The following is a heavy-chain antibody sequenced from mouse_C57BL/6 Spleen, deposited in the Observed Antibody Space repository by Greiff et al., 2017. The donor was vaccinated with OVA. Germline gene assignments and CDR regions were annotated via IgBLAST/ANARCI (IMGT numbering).Heavy chain of an antibody. J-gene: IGHJ4*01. V-gene: IGHV1-64*01. Sequence: VQLQQPGAELVKPGASVKLSCKASGYTFTSYWMHWVKQRPGRGLEWIGMIHPNSGSTNYNEKFKSKATLTVDKSSSTAYMQLSSLTSEDSAVYYCARGTDYYAMDYWGQGTSVTVSS. CDR1: GYTFTSYW. CDR2: IHPNSGST. D-gene: IGHD3-3*01. CDR3: ARGTDYYAMDY.